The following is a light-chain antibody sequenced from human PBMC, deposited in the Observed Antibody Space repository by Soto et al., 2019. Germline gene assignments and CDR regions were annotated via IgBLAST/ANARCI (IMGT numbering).Light chain of an antibody. Sequence: QSALTQPSSVSGSPGQSITISCTGTSRDIGNFNYVSWYQQHPGKVPKLMIYDVSYRPSGVSNRFSGSKSGNTASLTISGLQADDEADYYCTSYTIAAIPYVFGTGTKLTVL. CDR1: SRDIGNFNY. CDR3: TSYTIAAIPYV. CDR2: DVS. V-gene: IGLV2-14*03. J-gene: IGLJ1*01.